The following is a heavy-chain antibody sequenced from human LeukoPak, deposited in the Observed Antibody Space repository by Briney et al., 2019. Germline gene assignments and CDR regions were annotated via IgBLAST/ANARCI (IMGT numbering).Heavy chain of an antibody. V-gene: IGHV4-39*01. J-gene: IGHJ6*03. CDR2: IYYSGST. CDR3: ARSDRRYYYYMDV. CDR1: GGSISSSSYY. Sequence: PSETLSLTCTVSGGSISSSSYYWGWIRQPPGKGLEWIGSIYYSGSTYYNPSLKSRVTISVDTSKNQFSLKLSSVTAADTAVYYCARSDRRYYYYMDVWGKGTTVTVSS. D-gene: IGHD1-14*01.